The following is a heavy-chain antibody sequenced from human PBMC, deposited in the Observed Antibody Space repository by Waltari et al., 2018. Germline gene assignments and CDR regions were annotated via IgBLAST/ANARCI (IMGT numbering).Heavy chain of an antibody. CDR2: VRVNGDKT. Sequence: EVQLLESGGGLIQPGGSLRLSCAASGFTFSSCAMSWVRQAPGQGLEWVSGVRVNGDKTSYADSVRGRFVISRDNSKSTLYLQMNSLRADDTAVYYCVSDDEELWPFDLDYWGRGTRVTVSS. V-gene: IGHV3-23*01. J-gene: IGHJ4*02. D-gene: IGHD1-26*01. CDR3: VSDDEELWPFDLDY. CDR1: GFTFSSCA.